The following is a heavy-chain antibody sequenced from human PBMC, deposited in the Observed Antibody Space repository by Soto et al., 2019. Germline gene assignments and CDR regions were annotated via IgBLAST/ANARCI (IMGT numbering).Heavy chain of an antibody. Sequence: ASVKVSCKASGYAFTSYYMHWVRQAPGQGLEWMGIINPSGGSTSYAQKFQGRVTMTRDTSTSTVYMELSSLRSEDTAVYYCARDLVGYGAVADVAARTQRDYWGQGTLVTVSS. CDR2: INPSGGST. J-gene: IGHJ4*02. CDR3: ARDLVGYGAVADVAARTQRDY. V-gene: IGHV1-46*01. CDR1: GYAFTSYY. D-gene: IGHD6-19*01.